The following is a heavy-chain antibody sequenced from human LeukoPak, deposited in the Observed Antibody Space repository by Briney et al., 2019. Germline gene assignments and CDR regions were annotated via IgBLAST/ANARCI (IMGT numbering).Heavy chain of an antibody. Sequence: GTSLRLSCEASGFTFSHFGMHWVRQAPGKGLEWVAVIWSDATNQYYGDSVKGRFTISRDNFKRTVSLEMNSLRAEDTAVYYCAQDAQRGFDYSNSLEHWGQGSLVIVSS. D-gene: IGHD4-11*01. CDR2: IWSDATNQ. J-gene: IGHJ5*02. CDR3: AQDAQRGFDYSNSLEH. V-gene: IGHV3-33*06. CDR1: GFTFSHFG.